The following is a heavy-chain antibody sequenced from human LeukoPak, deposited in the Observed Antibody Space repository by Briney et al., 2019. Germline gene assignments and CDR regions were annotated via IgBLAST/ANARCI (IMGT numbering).Heavy chain of an antibody. Sequence: NPSETLSLTCAVSGDSIRSYCWTWIRQPAGKGLAWIGRVCTSGISNHNPSLESRVTMSLDTSKKQFSLTLTSVTAADTAVYYCPRDALGMSGVWFFHLWPRGPLVPVPS. J-gene: IGHJ2*01. CDR2: VCTSGIS. CDR1: GDSIRSYC. CDR3: PRDALGMSGVWFFHL. D-gene: IGHD7-27*01. V-gene: IGHV4-4*07.